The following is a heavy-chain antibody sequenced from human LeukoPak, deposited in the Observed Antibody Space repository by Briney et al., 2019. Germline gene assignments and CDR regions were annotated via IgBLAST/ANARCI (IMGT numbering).Heavy chain of an antibody. D-gene: IGHD2-2*01. V-gene: IGHV4-34*01. CDR1: GGSFSGYY. CDR3: AREPQDIVVVPAADDAFDI. CDR2: ISHSGST. Sequence: SETLSLTCAVYGGSFSGYYWSWIRQPPGKGLEWIGEISHSGSTNYNPSLKSRVTISVDTSKNQFSLKLSSVTAADTAVYYCAREPQDIVVVPAADDAFDIWGQGTMVTVSS. J-gene: IGHJ3*02.